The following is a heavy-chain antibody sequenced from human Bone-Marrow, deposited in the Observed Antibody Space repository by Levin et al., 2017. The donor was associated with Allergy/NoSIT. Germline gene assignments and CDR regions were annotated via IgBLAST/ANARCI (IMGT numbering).Heavy chain of an antibody. CDR2: ISYDGSNK. CDR1: GFTFSSYA. D-gene: IGHD2-2*01. Sequence: PGGSLRLSCAASGFTFSSYAMHWVRQAPGKGLEWVAVISYDGSNKYYADSVKGRFTISRDNSKNTLYLQMNSLRAEDTAVYYCAKGSTSCLWCGAFDIWGQGTMVTVSS. J-gene: IGHJ3*02. CDR3: AKGSTSCLWCGAFDI. V-gene: IGHV3-30-3*01.